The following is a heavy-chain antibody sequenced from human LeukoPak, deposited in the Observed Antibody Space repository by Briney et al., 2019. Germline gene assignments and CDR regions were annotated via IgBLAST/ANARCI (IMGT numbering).Heavy chain of an antibody. D-gene: IGHD5-12*01. CDR2: IYYTGSI. J-gene: IGHJ4*02. Sequence: SETLSLTCSVSGGSISRNYWSWIRKPPGKGLQWIGYIYYTGSINYNPSLKSRVTISVDTSKNQFSLRLSSVTAADTAVYYCARALGSVGYVYFDYWGQGTLVTVSS. CDR3: ARALGSVGYVYFDY. CDR1: GGSISRNY. V-gene: IGHV4-59*01.